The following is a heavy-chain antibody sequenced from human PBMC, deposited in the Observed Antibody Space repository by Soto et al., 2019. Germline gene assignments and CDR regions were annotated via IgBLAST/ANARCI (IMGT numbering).Heavy chain of an antibody. CDR2: FDPEDGET. CDR1: GYTLTELS. CDR3: ATALGGLYFYYYGMDV. Sequence: ASVKVSCKVSGYTLTELSMHWVRQAPGKGLEWMGGFDPEDGETIYAQKFQGRVTMTEDTSTDTAYMELSSLRSEDTAVYYCATALGGLYFYYYGMDVWGQGTTVTVSS. J-gene: IGHJ6*02. D-gene: IGHD3-16*01. V-gene: IGHV1-24*01.